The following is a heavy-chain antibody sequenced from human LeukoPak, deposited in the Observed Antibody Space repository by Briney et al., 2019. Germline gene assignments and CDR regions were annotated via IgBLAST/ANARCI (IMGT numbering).Heavy chain of an antibody. CDR1: GFTFSSYS. V-gene: IGHV3-21*01. Sequence: GGSLRLSCVASGFTFSSYSMNWVRQAPGKGLEWVSSISSRSSYIYYADSVKGRFTISRDNAKNSLYLQMNSLRAEDTAVYYCARLKCSGGSCYRLDYWGQGTLVTVSS. D-gene: IGHD2-15*01. CDR2: ISSRSSYI. CDR3: ARLKCSGGSCYRLDY. J-gene: IGHJ4*02.